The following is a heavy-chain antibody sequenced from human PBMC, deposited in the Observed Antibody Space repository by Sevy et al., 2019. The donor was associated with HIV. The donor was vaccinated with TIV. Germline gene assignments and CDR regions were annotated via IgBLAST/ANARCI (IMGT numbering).Heavy chain of an antibody. CDR1: GFTFSSYA. CDR3: AKVNYDSSGYYYFWYFQH. CDR2: ISGSGGST. V-gene: IGHV3-23*01. Sequence: GGSLRLSCAASGFTFSSYAMSWVRQAPGKGLEWVSAISGSGGSTYYADSVKGRFTISRDNSKNTLYLQMNSLRAEDTAVYYCAKVNYDSSGYYYFWYFQHWGQGTLVTVSS. D-gene: IGHD3-22*01. J-gene: IGHJ1*01.